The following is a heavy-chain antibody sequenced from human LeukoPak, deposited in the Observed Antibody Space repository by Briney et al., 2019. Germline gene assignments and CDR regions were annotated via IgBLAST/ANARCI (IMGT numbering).Heavy chain of an antibody. Sequence: GGSLRLSCAASGFTSGSCWMHWVRQVPGKGLVWVSRINSDGSVTNYADSVKGRFTISRDNAKNTLYLQMNSLRVEDTAVYYCATGGDGDYLSYFDYWGQGTLVTVSS. CDR2: INSDGSVT. CDR1: GFTSGSCW. D-gene: IGHD4-17*01. CDR3: ATGGDGDYLSYFDY. V-gene: IGHV3-74*01. J-gene: IGHJ4*02.